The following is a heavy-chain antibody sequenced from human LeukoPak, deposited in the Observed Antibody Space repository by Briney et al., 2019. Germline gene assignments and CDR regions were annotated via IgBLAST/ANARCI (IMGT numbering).Heavy chain of an antibody. Sequence: GASVKVSCKASGGTFSSYAISWVRQAPGQGLEWMGRIIPIFGTANYAQKFQGRVTITTDESTSTAYMELSSLRSEDTAIYYCAKDRPNYYESNGHYYRRDGDHWGQGTLVTVSS. J-gene: IGHJ5*02. CDR2: IIPIFGTA. CDR3: AKDRPNYYESNGHYYRRDGDH. CDR1: GGTFSSYA. D-gene: IGHD3-22*01. V-gene: IGHV1-69*05.